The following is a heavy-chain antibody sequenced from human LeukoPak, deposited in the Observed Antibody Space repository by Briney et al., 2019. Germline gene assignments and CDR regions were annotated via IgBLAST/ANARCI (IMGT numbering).Heavy chain of an antibody. CDR1: GFTFSRYP. V-gene: IGHV3-30-3*01. CDR2: ISSDESDK. CDR3: ARDYPADH. J-gene: IGHJ4*02. Sequence: GGSLRLSCAASGFTFSRYPMHWVRQAPGKGLEWVALISSDESDKKYADSVKGRFTISRDNSKNTLYLQMHSLRVEDTAVYYCARDYPADHWGQGTLVTVSS.